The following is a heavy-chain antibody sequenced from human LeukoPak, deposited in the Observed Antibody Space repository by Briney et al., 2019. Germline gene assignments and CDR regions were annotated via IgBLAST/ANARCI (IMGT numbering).Heavy chain of an antibody. CDR1: GYTFTVCY. Sequence: ASVKVSCKASGYTFTVCYMHWVRQAPGQGLEWMGWINPNSGGTNYAQKFQGRVTMTRDTSISTAYMELSRLRSDDTAVYYCARDYRDIVVVPAAMGPLWYFDLWGRGTLVTVSS. J-gene: IGHJ2*01. D-gene: IGHD2-2*01. CDR2: INPNSGGT. CDR3: ARDYRDIVVVPAAMGPLWYFDL. V-gene: IGHV1-2*02.